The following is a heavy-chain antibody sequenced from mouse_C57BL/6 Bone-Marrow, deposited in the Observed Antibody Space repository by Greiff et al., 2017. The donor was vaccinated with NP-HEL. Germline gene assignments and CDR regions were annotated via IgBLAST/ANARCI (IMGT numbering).Heavy chain of an antibody. CDR2: INPSNGGT. CDR3: ARDSGYAFDY. Sequence: VQLQQPGTELVKPGASVKLSCKASGYTFTSHWLHWVKQRPGQGLEWIGNINPSNGGTNYNEKFKSKATLTVDTSSSTAYMQLSSLTSEYAAVYSCARDSGYAFDYWGQGTTLIVSS. CDR1: GYTFTSHW. D-gene: IGHD3-2*02. V-gene: IGHV1-53*01. J-gene: IGHJ2*01.